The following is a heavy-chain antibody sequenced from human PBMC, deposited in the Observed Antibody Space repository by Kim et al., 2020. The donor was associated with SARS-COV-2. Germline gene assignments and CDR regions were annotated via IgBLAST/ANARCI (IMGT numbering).Heavy chain of an antibody. CDR3: VKDKENANLLEGAFDV. CDR1: GFTFQNFV. J-gene: IGHJ3*01. D-gene: IGHD1-1*01. V-gene: IGHV3-9*01. Sequence: GGSLRLSCVASGFTFQNFVMHWVRQTPGKGPEWVSGISWNSGTRGYADSVKGRFSISRDNTRNSLHVQMTNLRAEDTALYYCVKDKENANLLEGAFDVWG. CDR2: ISWNSGTR.